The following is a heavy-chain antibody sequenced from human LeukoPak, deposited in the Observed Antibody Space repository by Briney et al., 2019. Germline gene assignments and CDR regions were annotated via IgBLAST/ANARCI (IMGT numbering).Heavy chain of an antibody. V-gene: IGHV3-48*03. CDR1: GFTFSSYE. D-gene: IGHD3-10*01. Sequence: GGSLRLSCAASGFTFSSYEMNWVRQAPGKGLEWVSYISSSGSTIYYADSVKGRFTISRDNAKNSLYLQMNSLRAEDTAVYYCARNFLYYYGSGSYSGWDYWGQGTLVTVSS. CDR2: ISSSGSTI. CDR3: ARNFLYYYGSGSYSGWDY. J-gene: IGHJ4*02.